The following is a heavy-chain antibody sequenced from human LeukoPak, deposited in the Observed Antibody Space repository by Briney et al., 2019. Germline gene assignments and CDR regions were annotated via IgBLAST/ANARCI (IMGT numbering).Heavy chain of an antibody. J-gene: IGHJ5*02. Sequence: PSETLSLTCAVYGGSFSGYYWSWIRQPPGKGLEWIGEINDSGSTNYNPSLKSRVTISVDTSKNQFSLKLSSVTAADTAVYYCARGFLYYDFWSGYRSYNWFDPWGQGTLVTVSS. CDR3: ARGFLYYDFWSGYRSYNWFDP. CDR2: INDSGST. CDR1: GGSFSGYY. V-gene: IGHV4-34*01. D-gene: IGHD3-3*01.